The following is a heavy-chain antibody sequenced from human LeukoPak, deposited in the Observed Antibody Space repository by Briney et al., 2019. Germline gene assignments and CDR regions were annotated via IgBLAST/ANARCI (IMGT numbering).Heavy chain of an antibody. CDR1: GSIFTSSW. D-gene: IGHD6-13*01. CDR2: IYPDDSDT. J-gene: IGHJ4*02. CDR3: ARQIRSSSCFDY. Sequence: GASLQISCKGSGSIFTSSWIGWVGQLPGKGREGMGGIYPDDSDTKYGPSLQGQVTISADTPISTASLQWSSLKASDTAIYYCARQIRSSSCFDYWGQGTLVTVSS. V-gene: IGHV5-51*01.